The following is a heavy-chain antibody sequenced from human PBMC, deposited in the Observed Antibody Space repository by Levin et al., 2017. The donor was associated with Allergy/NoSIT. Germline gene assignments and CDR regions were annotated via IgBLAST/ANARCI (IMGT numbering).Heavy chain of an antibody. CDR2: ISYDGSNK. V-gene: IGHV3-30-3*01. CDR3: ARGHTVVNFDY. D-gene: IGHD3-22*01. J-gene: IGHJ4*02. CDR1: GFTFSSYA. Sequence: GGSLRLSCAASGFTFSSYAMHWVRQAPGKGLEWVAVISYDGSNKYYADSVKGRFTISRDNSKNTLYLQMNSLRAEDTAVYYCARGHTVVNFDYWGQGTLVTVSS.